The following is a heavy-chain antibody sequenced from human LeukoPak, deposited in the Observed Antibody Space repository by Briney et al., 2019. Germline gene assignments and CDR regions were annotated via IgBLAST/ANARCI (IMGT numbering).Heavy chain of an antibody. D-gene: IGHD3-3*01. CDR2: ISSSSSYI. J-gene: IGHJ4*02. V-gene: IGHV3-21*01. Sequence: GGSLRLSCAASGFTFSNYAMSWVRQAPGKGLEWVSSISSSSSYIYYADSVKGRFTISRDNTKNSLYLQMNSLRAEDTAVYYCARFLEWLYPYYFDYWGQGTLVTVSS. CDR1: GFTFSNYA. CDR3: ARFLEWLYPYYFDY.